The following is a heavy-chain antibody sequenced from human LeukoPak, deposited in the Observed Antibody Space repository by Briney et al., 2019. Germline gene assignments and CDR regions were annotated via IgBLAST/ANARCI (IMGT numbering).Heavy chain of an antibody. J-gene: IGHJ5*02. D-gene: IGHD1-20*01. V-gene: IGHV1-46*01. Sequence: GASVKVSCKASGYTFTSYDINWVRQAPGQGLEWMGIINPSGGSTSYAQKFQGRVTMTRDTSTSTVYMELSSLRSEDTAVYYCARVKGITGNWFDPWGQGTLVTVSS. CDR2: INPSGGST. CDR3: ARVKGITGNWFDP. CDR1: GYTFTSYD.